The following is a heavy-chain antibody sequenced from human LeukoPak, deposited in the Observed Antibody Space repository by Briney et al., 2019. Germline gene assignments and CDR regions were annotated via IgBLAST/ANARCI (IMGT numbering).Heavy chain of an antibody. J-gene: IGHJ4*02. D-gene: IGHD3-22*01. V-gene: IGHV1-69*13. CDR2: IIPIFGTA. CDR1: GGTFSSYA. CDR3: ARHYYDSSGYYYARLGFDY. Sequence: SVKVSCKASGGTFSSYAISWARQAPGQGLEWMGGIIPIFGTANYAQKFQGRVTITADESTSTAYMELSSLRSEDTAVYYCARHYYDSSGYYYARLGFDYWGQGTLVPVSS.